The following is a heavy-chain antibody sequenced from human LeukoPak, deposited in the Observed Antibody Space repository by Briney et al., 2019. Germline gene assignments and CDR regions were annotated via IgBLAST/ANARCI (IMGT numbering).Heavy chain of an antibody. CDR2: INHSGST. J-gene: IGHJ4*02. CDR1: GGSFSGYY. CDR3: ARGRTPRGYSGYDRGFDY. V-gene: IGHV4-34*01. D-gene: IGHD5-12*01. Sequence: SETLSLTCAVYGGSFSGYYWSWIRQPPGKGLEWIGEINHSGSTNYNPSLKSQVTISVDTSKNQFSLKLSSVTAADTAVYYCARGRTPRGYSGYDRGFDYWGQGTLVTVSS.